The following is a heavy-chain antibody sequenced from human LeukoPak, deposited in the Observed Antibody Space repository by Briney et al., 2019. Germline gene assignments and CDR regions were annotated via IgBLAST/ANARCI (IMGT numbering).Heavy chain of an antibody. CDR3: ARGPYYDFWSGYYNFGGSYGMDV. D-gene: IGHD3-3*01. J-gene: IGHJ6*02. Sequence: GASVKVSCTASGYTFTSYDINWVRQATGQGLEWMGWMNPNSGNTGYAQKFQGRVTMTRNTSISTAYMELSSLRSEDTAVYYCARGPYYDFWSGYYNFGGSYGMDVWGQGTTVTVSS. V-gene: IGHV1-8*01. CDR2: MNPNSGNT. CDR1: GYTFTSYD.